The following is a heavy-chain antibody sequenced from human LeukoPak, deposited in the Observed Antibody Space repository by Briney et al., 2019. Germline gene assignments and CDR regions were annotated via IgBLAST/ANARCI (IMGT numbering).Heavy chain of an antibody. CDR3: ARDLRGEDWFDP. CDR1: GYTFTSYY. V-gene: IGHV1-46*01. J-gene: IGHJ5*02. CDR2: INPSGGGT. D-gene: IGHD6-25*01. Sequence: ASVKVSCKASGYTFTSYYMHWVRQAPGQGLEWVGIINPSGGGTSYAQKFQGRVTMTRDTSTSTVYMELSSLRSEDTAVYYCARDLRGEDWFDPWGQGTLVTVSS.